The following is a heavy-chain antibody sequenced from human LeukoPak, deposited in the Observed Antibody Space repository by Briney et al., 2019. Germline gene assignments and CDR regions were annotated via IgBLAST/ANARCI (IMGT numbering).Heavy chain of an antibody. CDR1: GGSISSYY. CDR3: ARATGFDVLRFSEWLENYCFDY. D-gene: IGHD3-3*01. V-gene: IGHV4-38-2*02. Sequence: PSETLSLTCTVSGGSISSYYWSWIRQPPGKGLEWIGSIYHSGSTYYNPSLKSRVTISVDTSKNQFSLKLSSVTAADTAVYYCARATGFDVLRFSEWLENYCFDYWGQGTLVTVSS. CDR2: IYHSGST. J-gene: IGHJ4*02.